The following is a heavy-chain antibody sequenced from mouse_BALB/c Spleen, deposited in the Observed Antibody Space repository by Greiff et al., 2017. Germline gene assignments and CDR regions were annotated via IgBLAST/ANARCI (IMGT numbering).Heavy chain of an antibody. CDR1: GYTFSSYW. J-gene: IGHJ2*01. CDR2: ILPGSGST. Sequence: VQLQQSGAELMKPGASVKISCKATGYTFSSYWIEWVKQRPGHGLEWIGEILPGSGSTNYNEKFKGKATFTADTSSNTAYMQLSSLTSEDSADYYCARRVTAGTFDYWGQGTTLTVSS. V-gene: IGHV1-9*01. CDR3: ARRVTAGTFDY. D-gene: IGHD4-1*01.